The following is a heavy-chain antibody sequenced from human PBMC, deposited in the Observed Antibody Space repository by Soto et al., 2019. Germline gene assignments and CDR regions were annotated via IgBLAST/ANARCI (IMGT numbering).Heavy chain of an antibody. Sequence: GGSLRLSCAASGFTFSSYAMNWVRQAPGKGLEWVSSISSSSSYIYYADSVKGRFTISRDNAKNSLYLQMNSLRAEDTAVYYCARDQPGYSYGYGLGYWGQGTLVTVSS. CDR1: GFTFSSYA. CDR3: ARDQPGYSYGYGLGY. J-gene: IGHJ4*02. V-gene: IGHV3-21*01. CDR2: ISSSSSYI. D-gene: IGHD5-18*01.